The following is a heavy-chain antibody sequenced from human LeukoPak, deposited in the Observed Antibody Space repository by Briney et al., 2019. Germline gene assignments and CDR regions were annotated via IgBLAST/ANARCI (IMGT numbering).Heavy chain of an antibody. CDR2: ISSSGSTI. V-gene: IGHV3-48*03. CDR1: GFTFSSYE. D-gene: IGHD3-10*02. J-gene: IGHJ6*04. CDR3: AELGITMIGGV. Sequence: GGSLRLSCAASGFTFSSYEMNWVRQAPGKGLEWVSYISSSGSTIYYADCVKGRFTISRDNAENSLYLQMNSLRAEDTAVYYCAELGITMIGGVWGKGTTVTISS.